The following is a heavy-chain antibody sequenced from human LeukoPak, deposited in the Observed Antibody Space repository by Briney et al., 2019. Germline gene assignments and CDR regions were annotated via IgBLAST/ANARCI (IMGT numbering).Heavy chain of an antibody. Sequence: ASVKVSCKAAGGTFSSYAISCVRQAPGQGLEWMGRIIPILGIANYAQKFQGRVTITADKSTSTAYMELSSLRSEDTAVYYCARDQSTYYYDSSGYYPFDYWGQGTLVTISS. CDR3: ARDQSTYYYDSSGYYPFDY. V-gene: IGHV1-69*04. CDR1: GGTFSSYA. CDR2: IIPILGIA. J-gene: IGHJ4*02. D-gene: IGHD3-22*01.